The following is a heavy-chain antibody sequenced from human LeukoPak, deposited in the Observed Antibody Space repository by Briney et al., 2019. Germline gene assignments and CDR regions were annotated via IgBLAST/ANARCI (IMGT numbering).Heavy chain of an antibody. D-gene: IGHD2-21*01. Sequence: ASVKVSCKASGGTFSSYAISWVRQAPGQGLEWMGGIIPIFGTANYAQKFQGRVTITADESTSTAYMELSSLRSEDTAVYYCAREPYCGGDCYLAFDIWGQGTMVTVSS. J-gene: IGHJ3*02. CDR1: GGTFSSYA. CDR3: AREPYCGGDCYLAFDI. CDR2: IIPIFGTA. V-gene: IGHV1-69*13.